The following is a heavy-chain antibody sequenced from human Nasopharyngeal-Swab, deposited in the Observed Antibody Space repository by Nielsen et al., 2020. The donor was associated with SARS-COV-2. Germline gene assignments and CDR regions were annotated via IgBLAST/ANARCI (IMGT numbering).Heavy chain of an antibody. V-gene: IGHV4-39*07. CDR3: ARTLGGGYYYGLDV. Sequence: SETLSLTCTVSGGSISSHSYYWAWIRKPPGKGPEWIGHIYYTGSTHYNPSLRSRVTTSVDTSKNQFSLKLSSVTAVDTAVYYCARTLGGGYYYGLDVWGLGTTVTVS. CDR1: GGSISSHSYY. D-gene: IGHD3-3*02. J-gene: IGHJ6*02. CDR2: IYYTGST.